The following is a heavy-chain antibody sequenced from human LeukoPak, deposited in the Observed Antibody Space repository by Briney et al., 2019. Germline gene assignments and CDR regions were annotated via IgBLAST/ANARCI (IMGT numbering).Heavy chain of an antibody. Sequence: PGGSLRLSCAASGFTFSHAWMSWVRQAPGKGLEWVAFIRYDGSNKYYADSVKGRFTISRDNSKNTLYLQMNSLRAEDTAVYYCAKDRTGSRDEPLVYWGQGTLVTVSS. CDR1: GFTFSHAW. CDR3: AKDRTGSRDEPLVY. D-gene: IGHD5-24*01. V-gene: IGHV3-30*02. CDR2: IRYDGSNK. J-gene: IGHJ4*02.